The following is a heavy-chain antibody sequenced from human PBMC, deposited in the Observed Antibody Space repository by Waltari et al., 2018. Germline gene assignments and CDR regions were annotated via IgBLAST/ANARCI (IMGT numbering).Heavy chain of an antibody. Sequence: QVQLQESGPGLVKPSQTLSLTCTVSGDSISSGDYYWTWIRQPPGEGLEWIAYMPHSGNTDDNPSRKSRLTSSLDTSKNQLSLKLNSVTAADTGVYYCARFHYDSVKYSYFDYWGRGILITVSS. CDR1: GDSISSGDYY. CDR2: MPHSGNT. J-gene: IGHJ4*02. V-gene: IGHV4-30-4*08. D-gene: IGHD3-10*01. CDR3: ARFHYDSVKYSYFDY.